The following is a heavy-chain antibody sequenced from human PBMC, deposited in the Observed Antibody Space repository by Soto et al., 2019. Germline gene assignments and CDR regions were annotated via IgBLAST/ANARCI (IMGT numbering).Heavy chain of an antibody. CDR2: IIPIFGTA. CDR1: GGTFSSYD. D-gene: IGHD3-10*01. V-gene: IGHV1-69*13. J-gene: IGHJ5*02. CDR3: ARGDYYGSGSIPFDP. Sequence: SVKVSCKASGGTFSSYDISWVRQAPGQGLEWMGGIIPIFGTANYAQKFQGRVTITADESTSTAYMELSSLRSEDTAVYYCARGDYYGSGSIPFDPWGQGTLVTVSS.